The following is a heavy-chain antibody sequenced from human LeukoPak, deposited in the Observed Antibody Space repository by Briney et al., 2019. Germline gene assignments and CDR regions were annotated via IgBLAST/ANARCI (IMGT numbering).Heavy chain of an antibody. D-gene: IGHD4-11*01. CDR2: ISGSGGST. CDR1: GFTFSIYA. J-gene: IGHJ5*02. CDR3: AKDPLYNNYPNWFDP. Sequence: GGSLRLSCAASGFTFSIYAISWVRQAPGKGLEWVSAISGSGGSTYYADSVKGRFTISRDNSKNTLYLQMNSLRAEDTAVFYCAKDPLYNNYPNWFDPWGQGTLVTVSS. V-gene: IGHV3-23*01.